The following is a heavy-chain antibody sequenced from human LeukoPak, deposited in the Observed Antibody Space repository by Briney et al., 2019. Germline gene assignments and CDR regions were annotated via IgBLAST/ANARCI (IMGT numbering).Heavy chain of an antibody. CDR3: AKEVVATIPPL. J-gene: IGHJ4*02. V-gene: IGHV3-23*01. CDR2: IDTKGSRT. D-gene: IGHD5-12*01. Sequence: GSLRLSCAASGFTLSNCAMTWVLQAPGKGLEWVSGIDTKGSRTYYADSVKGRFTISRDNFKNTLYLQMNSLRAEDTAVYYCAKEVVATIPPLWGQGTLVTVSS. CDR1: GFTLSNCA.